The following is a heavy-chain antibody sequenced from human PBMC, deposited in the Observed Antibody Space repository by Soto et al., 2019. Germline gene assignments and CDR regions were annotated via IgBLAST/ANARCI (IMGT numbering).Heavy chain of an antibody. J-gene: IGHJ4*02. V-gene: IGHV3-33*01. CDR1: GFTFSSYG. Sequence: QVQLVESGGGVVQPGRSLRLSCAASGFTFSSYGMHWVRQAPGKGLEWVAVIWYDGSNKYYADSVKGRFTISRDNSKNTLYLQMNSLRAEDTAVYSCARVAGVGASYFDFWGQGTLVTVSS. CDR3: ARVAGVGASYFDF. CDR2: IWYDGSNK. D-gene: IGHD1-26*01.